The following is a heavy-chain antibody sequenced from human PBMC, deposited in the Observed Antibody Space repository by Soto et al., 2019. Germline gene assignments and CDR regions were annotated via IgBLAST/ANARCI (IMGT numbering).Heavy chain of an antibody. CDR2: IYYSGST. J-gene: IGHJ6*03. Sequence: PSETLSLTCTVAGGSISRYYWSWIRQPPGKGLEWIGYIYYSGSTNYNPSLKSRVTISVDTSKNQVSLKLSSVTAADTAVYYCARSSYYYYMDVWGKRTTVTVSS. CDR3: ARSSYYYYMDV. CDR1: GGSISRYY. V-gene: IGHV4-59*01.